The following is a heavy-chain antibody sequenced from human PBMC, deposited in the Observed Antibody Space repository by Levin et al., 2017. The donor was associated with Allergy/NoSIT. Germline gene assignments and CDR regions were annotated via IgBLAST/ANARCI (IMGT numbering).Heavy chain of an antibody. CDR3: ARGLLAGPNN. V-gene: IGHV1-8*01. J-gene: IGHJ4*02. CDR2: MNPNSGNT. CDR1: GYTFTSYD. D-gene: IGHD3-3*01. Sequence: GESLKISCKASGYTFTSYDINWVRQATGQGLEWMGWMNPNSGNTGYAQKFQGRVTMTRNTSISTAYMELSSLRSEDTAVYYCARGLLAGPNNWGQGTLVTVSS.